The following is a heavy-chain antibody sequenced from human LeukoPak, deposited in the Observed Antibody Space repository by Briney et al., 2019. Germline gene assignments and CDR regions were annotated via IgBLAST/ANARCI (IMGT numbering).Heavy chain of an antibody. CDR2: ISAYNGNT. V-gene: IGHV1-18*01. J-gene: IGHJ5*02. CDR1: GYTFTSYC. Sequence: ASVKVSCTASGYTFTSYCISWVRQAPGQGLEWMGWISAYNGNTNYAQTLQGRVTMTTDTSTSSAYMELRSLRSDDTAVYYCASAGWGYCSSTSCSYPQRGRNWFDPWGQGTLVTVSS. D-gene: IGHD2-2*01. CDR3: ASAGWGYCSSTSCSYPQRGRNWFDP.